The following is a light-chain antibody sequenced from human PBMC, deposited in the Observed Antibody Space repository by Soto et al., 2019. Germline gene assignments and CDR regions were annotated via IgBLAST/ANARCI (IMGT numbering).Light chain of an antibody. CDR2: SAS. CDR1: QNIRSW. J-gene: IGKJ4*01. Sequence: DIQMTQSPSTLSASVGDRVTITCRASQNIRSWLAWYQQKPGKAPELLIYSASGLESGVPSRFSGSGSGTEFTLTISSLQPDDFATYYCQEYNGNSGFTFGGGTKVEIK. CDR3: QEYNGNSGFT. V-gene: IGKV1-5*03.